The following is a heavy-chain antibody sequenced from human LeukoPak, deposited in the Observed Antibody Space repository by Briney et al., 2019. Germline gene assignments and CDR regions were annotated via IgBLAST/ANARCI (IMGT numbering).Heavy chain of an antibody. CDR1: GFTFSSYS. V-gene: IGHV3-21*01. D-gene: IGHD6-13*01. CDR3: ARDGIAAAELDY. Sequence: GGSLRLSCAASGFTFSSYSMNWVRQAPGKGLEWVSSISSSSYIYYADSVKGRFTISRDNAKNSLYLQMNSLRAEDTAVYYCARDGIAAAELDYWGQGTLVTVPS. J-gene: IGHJ4*02. CDR2: ISSSSYI.